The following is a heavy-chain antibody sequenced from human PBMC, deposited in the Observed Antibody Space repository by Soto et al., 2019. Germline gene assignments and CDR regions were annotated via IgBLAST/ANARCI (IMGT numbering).Heavy chain of an antibody. V-gene: IGHV4-39*01. CDR2: IYSSGST. CDR3: ATPVSSGYQAFEV. D-gene: IGHD3-22*01. CDR1: GGSIISSSYY. J-gene: IGHJ3*01. Sequence: SETLSLTCTVSGGSIISSSYYWGWIRQPPGKGLEWIGSIYSSGSTYYNPSLKSRVTISVDTSKNQFSLKLSSVTAADTAVHYCATPVSSGYQAFEVWGQGTMVTVSS.